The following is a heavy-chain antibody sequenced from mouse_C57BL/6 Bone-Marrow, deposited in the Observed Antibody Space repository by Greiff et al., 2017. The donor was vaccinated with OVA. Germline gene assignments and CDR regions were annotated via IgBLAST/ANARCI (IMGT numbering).Heavy chain of an antibody. CDR3: ARDAEGLY. CDR1: GYTFTSYW. D-gene: IGHD3-1*01. CDR2: IDPSDSYT. V-gene: IGHV1-59*01. J-gene: IGHJ2*01. Sequence: VQLQQPGAELVRPGTSVKLSCKASGYTFTSYWMHWVKQRPGQGLEWIGVIDPSDSYTNYNQKFKGKATLTVDTSSSTAYMQLSSLTSEDSAVYYCARDAEGLYWGQGTTLTVSS.